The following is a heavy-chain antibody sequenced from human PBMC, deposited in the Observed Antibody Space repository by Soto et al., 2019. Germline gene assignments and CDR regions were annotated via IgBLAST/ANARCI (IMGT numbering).Heavy chain of an antibody. V-gene: IGHV4-59*01. J-gene: IGHJ3*02. CDR2: IYYSGST. Sequence: SETLCLTCTVSGGSISSYYWSWIRQPPGKGLEWIGYIYYSGSTNYNPSLKSRVTISVDTSKNQFSLKLSSVTAADTAVYYCARASKAVVFPLDPFDISRQGTIDIVSS. D-gene: IGHD6-19*01. CDR3: ARASKAVVFPLDPFDI. CDR1: GGSISSYY.